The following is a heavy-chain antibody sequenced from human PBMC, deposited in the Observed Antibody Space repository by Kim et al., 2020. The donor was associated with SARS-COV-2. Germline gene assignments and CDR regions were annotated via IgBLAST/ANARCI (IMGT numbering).Heavy chain of an antibody. CDR2: K. J-gene: IGHJ4*02. CDR3: ARIYGLGMLDY. Sequence: KSHSTSLKTRLTISKDTSNNQVVLTMTNMDPVDTATYYCARIYGLGMLDYWGQGTLVTVSS. V-gene: IGHV2-70*01. D-gene: IGHD7-27*01.